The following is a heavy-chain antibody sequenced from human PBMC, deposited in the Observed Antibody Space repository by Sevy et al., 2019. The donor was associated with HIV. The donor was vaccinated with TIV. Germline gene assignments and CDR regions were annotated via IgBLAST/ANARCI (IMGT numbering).Heavy chain of an antibody. CDR1: GYTFTSYY. D-gene: IGHD6-13*01. CDR3: ARDRSGGIAAAGPFDP. CDR2: INPRGGST. Sequence: ASVKVSCKASGYTFTSYYMHWVRQAPGQGLEWMGIINPRGGSTSYAQKFQGRVTMTRDTSTSTVYMGLSSLRSEDTAVYYCARDRSGGIAAAGPFDPWGQGTLVTVSS. V-gene: IGHV1-46*01. J-gene: IGHJ5*02.